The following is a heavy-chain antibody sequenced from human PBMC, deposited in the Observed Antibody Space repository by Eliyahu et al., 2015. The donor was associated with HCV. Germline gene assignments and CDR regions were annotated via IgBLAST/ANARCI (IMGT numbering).Heavy chain of an antibody. CDR1: GFTFSSYW. D-gene: IGHD4-17*01. Sequence: EVQLVESGGGLVQPGGSLRLXCAASGFTFSSYWMHWVRQXPGKGLVWVSRIATDGSRRNYADSVKXRFTISRDNAKNTLYLQMNGLRADDTAIYYCAREGDDYEDSFDYWGQGTLVTVSS. V-gene: IGHV3-74*01. CDR2: IATDGSRR. CDR3: AREGDDYEDSFDY. J-gene: IGHJ4*02.